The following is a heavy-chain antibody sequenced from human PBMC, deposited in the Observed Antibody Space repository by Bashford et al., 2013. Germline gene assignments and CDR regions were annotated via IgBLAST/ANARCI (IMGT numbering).Heavy chain of an antibody. CDR2: ISGSGGST. CDR3: AKRDTAMAYGMDV. J-gene: IGHJ6*02. Sequence: VRQAPGKGLEWVSAISGSGGSTFYADSVKGRFTISRDNSKNTLFLQMNSLRAEDTAVYYCAKRDTAMAYGMDVWGQGTTVTVSS. V-gene: IGHV3-23*01. D-gene: IGHD5-18*01.